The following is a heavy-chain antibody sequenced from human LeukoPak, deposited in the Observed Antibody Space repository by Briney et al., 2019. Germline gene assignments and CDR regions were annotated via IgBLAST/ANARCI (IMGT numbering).Heavy chain of an antibody. V-gene: IGHV3-11*01. CDR3: ARDRGDSGFWSGYPHYFDY. D-gene: IGHD3-3*01. CDR1: GFTFSDYY. J-gene: IGHJ4*02. CDR2: ISSSGSTI. Sequence: GGSLRLSCAASGFTFSDYYMSWIRQAPGKGLEWVSYISSSGSTIYYADSVKGRFTISRDNAKNSLYLQMNSLRAEDTAVYYCARDRGDSGFWSGYPHYFDYWGQRTLVTVSS.